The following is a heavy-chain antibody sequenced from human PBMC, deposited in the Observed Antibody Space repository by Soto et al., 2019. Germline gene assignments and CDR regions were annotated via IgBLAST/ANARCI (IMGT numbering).Heavy chain of an antibody. J-gene: IGHJ4*02. CDR2: IYYSGST. Sequence: SETLSLTCTVSGGSISSGDYYWSWIRQPPGKGLEWIGYIYYSGSTYYNPSLKSRVTITRDTSASTTYMELSSLRSEDTAVYYCARAVAVPADFDYWGQGTLVTVSS. D-gene: IGHD6-19*01. CDR1: GGSISSGDYY. V-gene: IGHV4-30-4*02. CDR3: ARAVAVPADFDY.